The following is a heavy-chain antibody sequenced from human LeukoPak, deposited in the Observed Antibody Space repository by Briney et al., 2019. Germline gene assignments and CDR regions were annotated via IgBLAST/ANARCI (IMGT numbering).Heavy chain of an antibody. D-gene: IGHD5-12*01. V-gene: IGHV3-23*01. J-gene: IGHJ4*02. CDR3: AKDQWLPQGGLDY. CDR1: GFTFRTYA. Sequence: PGGSLRLSCAASGFTFRTYAMSWVRQAPGKGLEWVSVISGSGGSTFYFVKGRFTISRDNSKNTLYLQMNSLRAEDTAVYYCAKDQWLPQGGLDYWGQGTLVTVSS. CDR2: ISGSGGST.